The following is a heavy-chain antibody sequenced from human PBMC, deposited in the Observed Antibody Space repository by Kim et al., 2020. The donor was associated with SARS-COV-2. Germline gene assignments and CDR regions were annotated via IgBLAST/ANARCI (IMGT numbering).Heavy chain of an antibody. CDR1: GGSISSYY. D-gene: IGHD1-1*01. V-gene: IGHV4-59*13. J-gene: IGHJ6*02. Sequence: SETLSLTCTVSGGSISSYYWSWIRQPPGKGLEWIGYIYYSGSTNYNPSLKSRVTISVDTSKNQFSLKLSSVTAADTAVYYCARAIKLEPSHYYYYGMDVWGQGTTVTVSS. CDR3: ARAIKLEPSHYYYYGMDV. CDR2: IYYSGST.